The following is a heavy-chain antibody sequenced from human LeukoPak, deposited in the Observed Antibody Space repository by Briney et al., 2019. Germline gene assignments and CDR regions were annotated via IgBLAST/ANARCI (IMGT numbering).Heavy chain of an antibody. Sequence: ASVKVSCKASGGTFSSYAINWVRQAPGQGPEWMGWISTLYGNKNFAQKFQGRVTMTSDTSTSTAYLELASLTSDDSAIYYCARARSRASTWYWDHWGQGTLVTVSS. D-gene: IGHD2-8*02. CDR2: ISTLYGNK. CDR1: GGTFSSYA. V-gene: IGHV1-18*01. J-gene: IGHJ4*02. CDR3: ARARSRASTWYWDH.